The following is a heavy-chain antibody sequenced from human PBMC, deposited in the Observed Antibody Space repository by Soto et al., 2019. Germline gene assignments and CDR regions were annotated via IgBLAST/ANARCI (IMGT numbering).Heavy chain of an antibody. Sequence: ASVKVSCKASGGTFSSYAISWVRQAPGQGLEWMGGIIPIFGTANYAQKFQGRVTITADESTSTAYMELSSLRSEDTAVYYCARVSGDYVHSTWFDPWGQGTLVTVSS. V-gene: IGHV1-69*13. CDR1: GGTFSSYA. D-gene: IGHD4-17*01. J-gene: IGHJ5*02. CDR2: IIPIFGTA. CDR3: ARVSGDYVHSTWFDP.